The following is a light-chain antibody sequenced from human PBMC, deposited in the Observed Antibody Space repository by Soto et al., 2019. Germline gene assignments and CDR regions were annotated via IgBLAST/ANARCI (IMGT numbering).Light chain of an antibody. V-gene: IGKV1-12*01. J-gene: IGKJ2*01. CDR1: QVISSW. Sequence: DIQMTQSPSSVSASVGDRVPITCRATQVISSWLAWYQQKPGKAPKLLIYATSNLQSGVPSRFSGSGSGTDFTLTITILQPEYFATYDCQQANSFPYTFGQGTRVEIK. CDR2: ATS. CDR3: QQANSFPYT.